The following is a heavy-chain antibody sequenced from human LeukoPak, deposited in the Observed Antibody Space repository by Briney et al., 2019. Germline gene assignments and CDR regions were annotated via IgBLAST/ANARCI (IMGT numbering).Heavy chain of an antibody. V-gene: IGHV3-48*03. D-gene: IGHD6-13*01. CDR1: GFTFSSYE. Sequence: PGGSLRLSCAASGFTFSSYEMNWVRRAPGKGLEWVSYISSSGSTIYYADSVKGRFTISRHNAKNSLYLQMNSLRAEDTAVYYCAREGAAAGGYYYGMDVWGQGTTVTVAS. CDR2: ISSSGSTI. CDR3: AREGAAAGGYYYGMDV. J-gene: IGHJ6*02.